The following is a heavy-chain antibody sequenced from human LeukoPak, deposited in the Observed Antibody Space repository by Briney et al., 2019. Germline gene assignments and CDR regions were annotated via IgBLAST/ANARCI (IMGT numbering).Heavy chain of an antibody. CDR3: ARGEGIAAAGNFDY. V-gene: IGHV1-2*02. CDR1: GYTFTGYY. CDR2: INPNSGGT. D-gene: IGHD6-13*01. Sequence: GASVKVSCKASGYTFTGYYMHWVRQAPGQGLEWMGWINPNSGGTNYAQKLQGRVTMTTDTSTSTAYMELRSLRSDDTAVYYCARGEGIAAAGNFDYWGQGNLVTVSS. J-gene: IGHJ4*02.